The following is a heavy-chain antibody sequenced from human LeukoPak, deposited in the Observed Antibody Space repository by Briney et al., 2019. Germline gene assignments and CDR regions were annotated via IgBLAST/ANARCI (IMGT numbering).Heavy chain of an antibody. D-gene: IGHD3-10*01. Sequence: SETLSLTCTVSGGSISSYYWSWIRQPPGKGLEWIGYIYYSGSTNYNPSLKRRVTISVDTSKNQFSLKLSSVTAAHTAVYYCARQKLLWFGELLYWWFDPWGQGTLVNVSS. CDR2: IYYSGST. CDR1: GGSISSYY. CDR3: ARQKLLWFGELLYWWFDP. V-gene: IGHV4-59*08. J-gene: IGHJ5*02.